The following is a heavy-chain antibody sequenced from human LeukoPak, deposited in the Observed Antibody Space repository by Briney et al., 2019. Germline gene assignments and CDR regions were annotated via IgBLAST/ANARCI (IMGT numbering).Heavy chain of an antibody. D-gene: IGHD2-8*02. V-gene: IGHV1-46*01. Sequence: ASVKVSCKASGYTFSNYYMHWVRQAPGQGLEWMGLINPTGTGTNYAQKFRGRVTLTRDTSTITVYMELSSLRSEDSAVYYCAREESGGYFDYWGQGTLVTVSS. CDR3: AREESGGYFDY. CDR1: GYTFSNYY. J-gene: IGHJ4*02. CDR2: INPTGTGT.